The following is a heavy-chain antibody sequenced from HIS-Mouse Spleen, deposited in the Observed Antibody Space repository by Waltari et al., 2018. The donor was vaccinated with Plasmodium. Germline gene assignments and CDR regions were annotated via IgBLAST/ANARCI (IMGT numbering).Heavy chain of an antibody. Sequence: QVQLQQWGAGLLKPSETLSLTCAVYGGSFSGYYWSWIRQPPGKGLEWIGEINHSGSTNYNPSLKSRVTRSVDTSKNQFSLKLSSVTAADTAVYYCVRGPGYSSGWYYFDYWGQGTLVTVSS. D-gene: IGHD6-19*01. CDR1: GGSFSGYY. V-gene: IGHV4-34*01. CDR3: VRGPGYSSGWYYFDY. CDR2: INHSGST. J-gene: IGHJ4*02.